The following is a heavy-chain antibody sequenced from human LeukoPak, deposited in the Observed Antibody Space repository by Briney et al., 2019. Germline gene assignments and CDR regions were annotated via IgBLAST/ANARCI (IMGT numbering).Heavy chain of an antibody. CDR1: GYTLTELS. D-gene: IGHD3-10*01. CDR3: ATEGDYYGSGSYFY. Sequence: EASVKVSCKVSGYTLTELSMHWVRQAPGKGLEWMGGFDPEDGETIYAQKFQGRVTMTEDTSTDTAYMELSSLRSEDTAVYYCATEGDYYGSGSYFYWGQGTLVTVSS. CDR2: FDPEDGET. V-gene: IGHV1-24*01. J-gene: IGHJ4*02.